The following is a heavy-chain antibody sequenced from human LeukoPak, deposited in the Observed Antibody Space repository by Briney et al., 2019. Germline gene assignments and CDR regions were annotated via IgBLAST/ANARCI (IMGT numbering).Heavy chain of an antibody. V-gene: IGHV4-59*01. CDR2: INYSGST. D-gene: IGHD3-10*01. J-gene: IGHJ4*02. CDR1: GDSMNNYY. CDR3: ARAVHYSGTSDQYTGGWYYFDF. Sequence: SETLSLTCTVSGDSMNNYYWSWIRQPPGKGLGWIGNINYSGSTNSNPSLKSRATISVDMSRKHFFLDLSSVTAADTAVYYCARAVHYSGTSDQYTGGWYYFDFWGQGTLVTVSS.